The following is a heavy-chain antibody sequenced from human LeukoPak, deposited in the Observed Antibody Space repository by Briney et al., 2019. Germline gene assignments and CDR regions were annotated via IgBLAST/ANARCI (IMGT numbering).Heavy chain of an antibody. CDR1: GGTFSSYA. CDR2: IIATVGTA. CDR3: ARSVVRGVIISPDYYYGMDV. D-gene: IGHD3-10*01. Sequence: SVKVSCKASGGTFSSYAISWVRQAPGQALEWMGGIIATVGTANYAQKFQGRVTITADESTSTAYMELSSLRSEDTAVYYCARSVVRGVIISPDYYYGMDVWGQGTTVTVSS. V-gene: IGHV1-69*13. J-gene: IGHJ6*02.